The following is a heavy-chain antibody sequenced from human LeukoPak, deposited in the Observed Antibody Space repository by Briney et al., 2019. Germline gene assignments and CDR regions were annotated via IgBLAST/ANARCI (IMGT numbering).Heavy chain of an antibody. Sequence: GASVTVSCKASGYTFTVYYMHWVRQAPGQGLEWMGWINPNSGGTNYAQKFQGRVTMTRDTSISTAYMELSRLRSDDTAVYYCARSLVQSYYDFWSGYYTSRYFDYWGQGTLVTVSS. D-gene: IGHD3-3*01. CDR1: GYTFTVYY. V-gene: IGHV1-2*02. CDR3: ARSLVQSYYDFWSGYYTSRYFDY. J-gene: IGHJ4*02. CDR2: INPNSGGT.